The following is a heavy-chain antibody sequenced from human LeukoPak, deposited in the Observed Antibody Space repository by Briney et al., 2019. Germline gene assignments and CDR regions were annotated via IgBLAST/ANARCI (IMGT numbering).Heavy chain of an antibody. D-gene: IGHD5/OR15-5a*01. CDR1: GGSISISSGGYY. J-gene: IGHJ4*02. Sequence: SQTLSLTCTVSGGSISISSGGYYWSWIRQHPGKGLEWIGYIYYSGSTYYNPSLESRVIISVDMSKNQFSLKLSSVTAADTAVYYCARASVGIEKWGQGILVTVSS. CDR2: IYYSGST. V-gene: IGHV4-31*03. CDR3: ARASVGIEK.